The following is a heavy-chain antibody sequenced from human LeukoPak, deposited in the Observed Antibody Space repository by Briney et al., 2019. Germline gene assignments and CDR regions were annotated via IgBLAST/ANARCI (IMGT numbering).Heavy chain of an antibody. CDR1: GCFFSGYW. CDR2: IKEDGSEK. Sequence: GGSLTLSCAASGCFFSGYWLSWVRQAPGKGLEWVGNIKEDGSEKYYVESMKGPFTISRDNVKISLYLQINSLRAEDTAVYYCARDSFETDIDYWGQGTLVTVSS. CDR3: ARDSFETDIDY. D-gene: IGHD1-14*01. J-gene: IGHJ4*02. V-gene: IGHV3-7*01.